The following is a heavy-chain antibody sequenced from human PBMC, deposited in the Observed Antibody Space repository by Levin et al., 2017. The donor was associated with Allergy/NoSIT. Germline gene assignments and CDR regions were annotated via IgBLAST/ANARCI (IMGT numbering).Heavy chain of an antibody. Sequence: GESLKISCTASGFTFGDYAMSWVRQAPGKGLEWVGFIRSKAYGGTTEYAASVKGRFTISRDDSKSIAYLQMNSLKTEDTAVYYCTRDYYDSSGYYIEYFQHWGQGTLVTVSS. V-gene: IGHV3-49*04. CDR2: IRSKAYGGTT. CDR3: TRDYYDSSGYYIEYFQH. J-gene: IGHJ1*01. CDR1: GFTFGDYA. D-gene: IGHD3-22*01.